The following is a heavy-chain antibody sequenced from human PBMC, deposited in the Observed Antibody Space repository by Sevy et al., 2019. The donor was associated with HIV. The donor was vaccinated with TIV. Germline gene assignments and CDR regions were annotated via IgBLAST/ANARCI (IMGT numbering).Heavy chain of an antibody. CDR3: AREGCTKPHDY. D-gene: IGHD2-8*01. Sequence: GGSLRLSCAASGFTFSKYSMSWVRQPPGKGLEWVSTLSFGCGEINYADSVKGRFTISRENSKSSVYLQRNNLRPEDTAVYYCAREGCTKPHDYWGQGTLVTVSS. CDR1: GFTFSKYS. V-gene: IGHV3-23*01. CDR2: LSFGCGEI. J-gene: IGHJ4*02.